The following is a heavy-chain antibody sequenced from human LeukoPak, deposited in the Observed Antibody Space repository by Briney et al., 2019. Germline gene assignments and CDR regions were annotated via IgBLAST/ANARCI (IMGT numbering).Heavy chain of an antibody. CDR2: ITGGGITT. D-gene: IGHD3-10*01. Sequence: GGSLRLSCAASGFTFSSYGMSWVRQAPGKGLEWVSAITGGGITTYYADSVKGRFIISRDNSKNTLYLQMNSLRAEDTAIYYCARRFSGTYYYFDFWGQGTLVTVSS. CDR1: GFTFSSYG. V-gene: IGHV3-23*01. J-gene: IGHJ4*02. CDR3: ARRFSGTYYYFDF.